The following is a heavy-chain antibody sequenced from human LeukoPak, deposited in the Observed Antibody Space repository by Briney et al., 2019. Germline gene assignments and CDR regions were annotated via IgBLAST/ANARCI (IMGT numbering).Heavy chain of an antibody. CDR2: ISVHSGNT. J-gene: IGHJ5*02. D-gene: IGHD3-3*01. CDR3: ASWDYDFWSGYSS. CDR1: GYTFSTYD. Sequence: ASVKVSCKASGYTFSTYDITWVRQAPGQGLEWMGWISVHSGNTNYAQKFQGRVTMTTDTSTRTVYMALRSLRYDDTAVYYCASWDYDFWSGYSSWGQGTLVTVSS. V-gene: IGHV1-18*01.